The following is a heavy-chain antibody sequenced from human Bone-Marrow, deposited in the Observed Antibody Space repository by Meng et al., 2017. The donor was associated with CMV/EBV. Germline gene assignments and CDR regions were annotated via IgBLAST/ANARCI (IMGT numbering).Heavy chain of an antibody. CDR1: GFTFGDYA. CDR3: TRVRDYDFWSGYLDYDYYYGMDV. CDR2: IRSKAYGGTT. V-gene: IGHV3-49*04. J-gene: IGHJ6*02. D-gene: IGHD3-3*01. Sequence: GGSMRLSCTAAGFTFGDYAMSWVSQAPGKGLEWVGFIRSKAYGGTTEYAASVKGRFTISRDDSKSIAYLQMNSLKTEDTAVYYCTRVRDYDFWSGYLDYDYYYGMDVWGQGTTVTVSS.